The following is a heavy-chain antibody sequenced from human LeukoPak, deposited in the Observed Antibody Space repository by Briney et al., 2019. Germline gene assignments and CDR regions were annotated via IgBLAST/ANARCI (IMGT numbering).Heavy chain of an antibody. Sequence: PGGSLRLSCAASGFTFSSYAMSWVRQPPGKGLEWIGEINHSGSTNYNPSLKSRVTISVDTSKNQFSLKLSSVTAADTAVYYCARLLGGSGVFDYWGQGTLVTVSS. CDR2: INHSGST. CDR3: ARLLGGSGVFDY. D-gene: IGHD2-15*01. V-gene: IGHV4-34*01. CDR1: GFTFSSYA. J-gene: IGHJ4*02.